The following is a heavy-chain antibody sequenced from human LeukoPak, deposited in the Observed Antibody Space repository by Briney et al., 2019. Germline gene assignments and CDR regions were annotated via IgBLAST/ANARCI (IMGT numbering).Heavy chain of an antibody. CDR2: IYTSGSG. J-gene: IGHJ5*02. Sequence: SETLSLTCTVSRGSISGSISSYYWSWIRQPPGKGLEWIGYIYTSGSGNYNPSLKSRVTISVDTSKNQFSLKLSSVTAADTAVYYCARLWQQRVGWFDPWGQGTLVIVSS. D-gene: IGHD6-13*01. V-gene: IGHV4-4*09. CDR3: ARLWQQRVGWFDP. CDR1: RGSISGSISSYY.